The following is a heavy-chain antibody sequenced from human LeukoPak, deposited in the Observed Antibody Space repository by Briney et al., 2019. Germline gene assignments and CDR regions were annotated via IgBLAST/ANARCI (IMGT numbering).Heavy chain of an antibody. J-gene: IGHJ5*02. V-gene: IGHV1-18*01. CDR3: ARGLYYDSSGYYSP. CDR2: ISAYNGNT. CDR1: GYTFTSYG. Sequence: ASVKVSCKASGYTFTSYGISWVRQAPGQGLEWMGWISAYNGNTNYAQKLQGRVTMTTDTSTSTAYMELRSLRSDDTAVYYCARGLYYDSSGYYSPWGQGTLVTVSS. D-gene: IGHD3-22*01.